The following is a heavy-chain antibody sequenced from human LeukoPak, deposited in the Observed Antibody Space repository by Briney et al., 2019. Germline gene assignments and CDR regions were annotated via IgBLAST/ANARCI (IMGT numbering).Heavy chain of an antibody. CDR3: SRGLDSRKLGY. CDR2: IHPSGML. CDR1: GASFNSDDQY. J-gene: IGHJ4*02. D-gene: IGHD3-22*01. Sequence: SETLSLTCTVSGASFNSDDQYWNWIRQSPGKGLEWIGSIHPSGMLYNNPSLESRVTMSRDTSKNQFSLNLNSVTAANTAVYFCSRGLDSRKLGYWGQGILVAVSS. V-gene: IGHV4-31*03.